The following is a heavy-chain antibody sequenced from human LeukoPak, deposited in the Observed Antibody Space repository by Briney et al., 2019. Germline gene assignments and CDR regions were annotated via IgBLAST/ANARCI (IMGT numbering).Heavy chain of an antibody. J-gene: IGHJ6*03. CDR3: AKLPNNYYYYMDV. CDR1: GFTFSRNA. CDR2: LSDNGLTT. V-gene: IGHV3-23*01. Sequence: GGSLRLSCAASGFTFSRNAMSWVRQAPGKGLEWVSGLSDNGLTTYYADSVKGRFTISRDNSKNTLYLQMSSLRAEDTAVYYCAKLPNNYYYYMDVWAKGPRSPSP.